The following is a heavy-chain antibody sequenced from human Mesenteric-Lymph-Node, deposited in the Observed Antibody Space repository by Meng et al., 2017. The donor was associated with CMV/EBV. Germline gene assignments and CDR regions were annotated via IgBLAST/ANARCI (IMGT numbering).Heavy chain of an antibody. Sequence: SGYTFTGYYMHWLRQAPGQGLEWMGRINPNNGVTKYAQKFQDRVTMARDTSSSTAYMELIRLRSDDTAVYYCARGFPGYSSAWYPYWGQGTLVTVSS. CDR2: INPNNGVT. J-gene: IGHJ4*02. V-gene: IGHV1-2*06. CDR1: GYTFTGYY. CDR3: ARGFPGYSSAWYPY. D-gene: IGHD6-19*01.